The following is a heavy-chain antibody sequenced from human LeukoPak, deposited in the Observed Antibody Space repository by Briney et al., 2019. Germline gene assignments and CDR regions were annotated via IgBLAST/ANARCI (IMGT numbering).Heavy chain of an antibody. V-gene: IGHV4-34*01. CDR2: INHSGST. Sequence: PSETLSLTCAVYGGSFSGYYWSWIRQPPGKGLEWIGEINHSGSTNYNPSLRSRVTMSADTSKNQFSLKLSSVTAADTAVYYCARESGSYYYYYYYMDVWGKGTTVTISS. CDR1: GGSFSGYY. J-gene: IGHJ6*03. CDR3: ARESGSYYYYYYYMDV. D-gene: IGHD1-26*01.